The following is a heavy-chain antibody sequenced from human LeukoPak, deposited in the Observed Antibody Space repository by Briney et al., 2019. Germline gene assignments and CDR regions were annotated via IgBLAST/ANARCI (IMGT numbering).Heavy chain of an antibody. V-gene: IGHV4-61*01. CDR2: LYYSGST. J-gene: IGHJ6*02. Sequence: SETLSLTCTVSGGSVSSGSYYWSWIRQPPGKGLEWIGYLYYSGSTNYNPSLKSRVTMSVDTSKNQFSLKLSSVTGADTAVYYCAREGHYYYGMDVWGQGTTVTVSS. CDR3: AREGHYYYGMDV. CDR1: GGSVSSGSYY.